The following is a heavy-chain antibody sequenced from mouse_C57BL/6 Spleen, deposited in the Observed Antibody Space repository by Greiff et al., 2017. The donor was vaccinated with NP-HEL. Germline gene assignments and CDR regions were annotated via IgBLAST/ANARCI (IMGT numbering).Heavy chain of an antibody. Sequence: VQLQQPGAELVRPGSSVKLSCKASGYTFTSYWMHWVKQRPIQGLEWIGNIDPSDSETHYNQKFKDKATLTVDKSSSTAYMQLSSLTSEDSAVYYCARLGITRYFDVWGTGTTVTVSS. J-gene: IGHJ1*03. CDR2: IDPSDSET. CDR1: GYTFTSYW. CDR3: ARLGITRYFDV. D-gene: IGHD1-2*01. V-gene: IGHV1-52*01.